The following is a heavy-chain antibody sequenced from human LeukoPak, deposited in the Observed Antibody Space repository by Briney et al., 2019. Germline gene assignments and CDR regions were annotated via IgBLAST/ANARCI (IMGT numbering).Heavy chain of an antibody. Sequence: PGGSLRLSCAVSGFTFNSHAMTWVRQAPGKGLEWVSGVSGSGGSTDYADSVKGRFTISRDNSKNTLYLQLNSLRVEDTAVYYCAKTSGSDYWGYYYDYWSQGTLVTVSS. V-gene: IGHV3-23*01. D-gene: IGHD3-22*01. J-gene: IGHJ4*02. CDR3: AKTSGSDYWGYYYDY. CDR1: GFTFNSHA. CDR2: VSGSGGST.